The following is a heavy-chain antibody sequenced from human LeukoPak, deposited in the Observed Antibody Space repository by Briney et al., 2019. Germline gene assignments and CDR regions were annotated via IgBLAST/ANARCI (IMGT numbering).Heavy chain of an antibody. CDR3: AIDEPDYAPYDFDY. D-gene: IGHD4-17*01. J-gene: IGHJ4*02. CDR1: RFTFSNAW. Sequence: GGSLRLSCEASRFTFSNAWMNWVRQAPGKGLEWVARIKSKVDGETTDYAAPVKGRFTISRDDSNNMLYLQVNSLKIEDTAVYYCAIDEPDYAPYDFDYWGQGTLVAVSS. V-gene: IGHV3-15*01. CDR2: IKSKVDGETT.